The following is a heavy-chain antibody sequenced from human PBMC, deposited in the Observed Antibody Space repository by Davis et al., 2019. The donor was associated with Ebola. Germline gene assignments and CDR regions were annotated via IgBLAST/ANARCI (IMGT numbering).Heavy chain of an antibody. V-gene: IGHV5-51*01. CDR3: ARQESLYGWIDH. D-gene: IGHD3-10*01. Sequence: GESLKISCKGSGYTFTSYWIAWVRQMPGKGLEWMGIIYAGDSDTRYSPSFEGQVTISVDRSITTAYLQWSSLKASDTATYYCARQESLYGWIDHWGQGTLVTVSS. CDR1: GYTFTSYW. J-gene: IGHJ4*02. CDR2: IYAGDSDT.